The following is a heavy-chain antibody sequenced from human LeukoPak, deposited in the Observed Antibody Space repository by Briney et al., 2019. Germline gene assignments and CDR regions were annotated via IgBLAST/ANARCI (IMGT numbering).Heavy chain of an antibody. CDR1: GGSFSGYY. Sequence: SETLSLTCAVYGGSFSGYYWSWIRQPPGKGLEWIGEINHSGSTNYNPSLKSRVTISVDTSKNQFSLKLSSVTAADTAVYYCARRGGTPNHFDYWGQGTLVTVSS. CDR2: INHSGST. V-gene: IGHV4-34*01. D-gene: IGHD2-15*01. J-gene: IGHJ4*02. CDR3: ARRGGTPNHFDY.